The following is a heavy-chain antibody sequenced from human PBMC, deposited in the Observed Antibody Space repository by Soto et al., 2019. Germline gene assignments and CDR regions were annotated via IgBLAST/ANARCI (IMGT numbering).Heavy chain of an antibody. J-gene: IGHJ4*02. CDR1: GFTFSSYG. D-gene: IGHD2-15*01. CDR3: AKDQGCSGGSCYPWYFDY. CDR2: IAYDGGNK. V-gene: IGHV3-30*18. Sequence: QVQLVESGGDVVQPGRSLRLSCAASGFTFSSYGMHWVRQAPGKGLEWVAVIAYDGGNKYYADSVKGRFTISRDNSKNPQYLQMNSLRAEDTAVYYCAKDQGCSGGSCYPWYFDYWGQGTLVTVSS.